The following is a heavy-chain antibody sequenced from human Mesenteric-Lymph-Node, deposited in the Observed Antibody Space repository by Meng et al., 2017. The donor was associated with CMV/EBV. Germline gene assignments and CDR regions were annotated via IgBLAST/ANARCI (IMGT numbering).Heavy chain of an antibody. J-gene: IGHJ2*01. CDR2: IYYSGST. Sequence: TCTVSGDSISSSTYNWGWIRQPTGKGLEWIASIYYSGSTYYNPSLKSRVTISVDTSKNQFSLKLSSVTAADSALYYCARLLSNWYFDLWGRGTLVTVSS. D-gene: IGHD2-15*01. CDR1: GDSISSSTYN. CDR3: ARLLSNWYFDL. V-gene: IGHV4-39*01.